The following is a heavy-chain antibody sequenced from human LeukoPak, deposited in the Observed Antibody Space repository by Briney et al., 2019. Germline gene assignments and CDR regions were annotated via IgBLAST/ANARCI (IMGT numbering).Heavy chain of an antibody. D-gene: IGHD6-13*01. J-gene: IGHJ4*02. Sequence: GGSLRLSCAASGFTFSSYSMNWVRQAPGKGLEWVSSISSSGSYIYYADSVKSRFTISRDNAKNSLYLQMNSLRAEDTAVYYCARGPYSSNWYVDYWGQGTLVTVAS. CDR2: ISSSGSYI. CDR3: ARGPYSSNWYVDY. CDR1: GFTFSSYS. V-gene: IGHV3-21*01.